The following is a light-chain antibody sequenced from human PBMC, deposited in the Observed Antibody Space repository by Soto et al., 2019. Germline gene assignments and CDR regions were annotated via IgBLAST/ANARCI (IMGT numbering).Light chain of an antibody. J-gene: IGKJ3*01. CDR2: DAS. Sequence: KNTLSGSASQTVSRMYLSWFQQKPGQAPRLLIYDASNRATGIPARFSGSGSGTDFTLTISRLEHEDFAVYYCHQYGSSIRRVGHGTMVDIK. V-gene: IGKV3-20*01. CDR3: HQYGSSIRR. CDR1: QTVSRMY.